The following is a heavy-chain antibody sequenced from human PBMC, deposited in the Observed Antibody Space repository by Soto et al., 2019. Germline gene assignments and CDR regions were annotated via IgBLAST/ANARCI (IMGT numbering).Heavy chain of an antibody. CDR2: ISSSSSYI. CDR3: ARVKGSRYCSSTSCYYYYYGMDV. Sequence: WGSLRLGCAVCRVRVISYSMDWVRQTTGKGLEWVSSISSSSSYIYYADSVKGRFTISRDNAKNSLYLQMNSLRAEDTAAYYCARVKGSRYCSSTSCYYYYYGMDVWGQGSTVTFSS. J-gene: IGHJ6*02. CDR1: RVRVISYS. V-gene: IGHV3-21*01. D-gene: IGHD2-2*01.